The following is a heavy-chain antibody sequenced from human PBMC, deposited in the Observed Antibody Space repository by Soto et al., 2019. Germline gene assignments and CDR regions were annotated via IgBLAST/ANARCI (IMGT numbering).Heavy chain of an antibody. CDR2: IYHSGST. J-gene: IGHJ4*02. Sequence: PSETMSLTCAVCGYCICSWYYWGSFRQHPGKGLEWIGSIYHSGSTYYNPSLKSRVTISVDTSKNQFSLKLSSVTAADTAVYYCARAGPILRYFDWRYYFDYWGQGTLVTVSS. D-gene: IGHD3-9*01. V-gene: IGHV4-38-2*01. CDR1: GYCICSWYY. CDR3: ARAGPILRYFDWRYYFDY.